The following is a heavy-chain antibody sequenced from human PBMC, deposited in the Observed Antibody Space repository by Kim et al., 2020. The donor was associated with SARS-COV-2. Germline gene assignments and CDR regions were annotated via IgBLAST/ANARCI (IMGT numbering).Heavy chain of an antibody. CDR3: TTVQYPMDV. J-gene: IGHJ6*03. Sequence: GKTEYAEPVKGRFTISRDDSKNPLYLQMNSLKTEDTAVYYCTTVQYPMDVWGKGTTVTVSS. CDR2: GKT. V-gene: IGHV3-15*01. D-gene: IGHD2-2*01.